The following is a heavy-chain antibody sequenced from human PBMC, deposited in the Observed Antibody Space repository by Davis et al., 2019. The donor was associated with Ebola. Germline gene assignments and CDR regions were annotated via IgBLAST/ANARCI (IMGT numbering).Heavy chain of an antibody. J-gene: IGHJ5*02. CDR2: ISGSGGST. V-gene: IGHV3-23*01. CDR1: GFTFSSYA. CDR3: AKSASIGSIDP. Sequence: GESLKISCAASGFTFSSYAMSWVRQAPGKGLEWVSAISGSGGSTYYADSVKGRFTISRDNSKNTLYLQMNSLRAEDTAVYYCAKSASIGSIDPWGQGTLVTVSS. D-gene: IGHD2-2*01.